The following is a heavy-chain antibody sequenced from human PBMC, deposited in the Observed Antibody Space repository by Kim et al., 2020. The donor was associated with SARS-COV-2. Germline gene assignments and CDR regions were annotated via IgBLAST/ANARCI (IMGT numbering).Heavy chain of an antibody. V-gene: IGHV4-4*02. J-gene: IGHJ4*02. D-gene: IGHD6-13*01. Sequence: SETLSLTCAVSGGSISSSNWWSWVRQPPGKGLEWIGEIYHSGSTNYNPSLKSRVTISVDKSKNQFSLKLSSVTAADTAVYYCARVGPPVRPYSSSWSEFDYWGQGTLVTVSS. CDR2: IYHSGST. CDR1: GGSISSSNW. CDR3: ARVGPPVRPYSSSWSEFDY.